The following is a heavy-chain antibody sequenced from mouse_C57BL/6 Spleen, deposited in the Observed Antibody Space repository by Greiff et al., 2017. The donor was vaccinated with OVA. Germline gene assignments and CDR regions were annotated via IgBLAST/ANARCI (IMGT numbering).Heavy chain of an antibody. CDR2: INPSNGGT. CDR3: ARTIYYYSSSYDY. D-gene: IGHD1-1*01. Sequence: VQLQQPGTELVKPGASVKLSCKASGYTFTSYWMHWVKQRPGPGLEWIGNINPSNGGTNYNEKFKSKATLTADKSSSTAYMQLSSLTSEDSAVYYGARTIYYYSSSYDYWGQGTTLTVSS. CDR1: GYTFTSYW. J-gene: IGHJ2*01. V-gene: IGHV1-53*01.